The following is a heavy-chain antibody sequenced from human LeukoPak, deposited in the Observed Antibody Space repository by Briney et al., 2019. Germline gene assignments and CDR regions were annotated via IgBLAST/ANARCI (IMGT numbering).Heavy chain of an antibody. CDR3: VRVAGYSSSWSYYYYYMDV. CDR2: IIPIFGTA. D-gene: IGHD6-13*01. V-gene: IGHV1-69*05. Sequence: ASVKVSCKASGGTFSSYAISWVRQAPGQGLEWMGGIIPIFGTANYAQKFQGRVTITTDESTSTAYMELSSLRSEDTAVYYCVRVAGYSSSWSYYYYYMDVWGKGTTVTVSS. J-gene: IGHJ6*03. CDR1: GGTFSSYA.